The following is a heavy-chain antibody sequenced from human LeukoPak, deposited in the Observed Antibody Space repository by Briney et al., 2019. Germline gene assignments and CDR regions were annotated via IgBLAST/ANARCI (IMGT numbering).Heavy chain of an antibody. CDR2: IYYSGRT. Sequence: SETLSLTCSASGGSISRSSYNWGWIRQPPGKGLEWIGSIYYSGRTYYNPSLKSRVTISVDTSKNQFSLKLSSETAADTAVYYCARIITYYDFSCWFDPWGQGTLVTVSS. D-gene: IGHD3-3*01. CDR3: ARIITYYDFSCWFDP. V-gene: IGHV4-39*01. CDR1: GGSISRSSYN. J-gene: IGHJ5*02.